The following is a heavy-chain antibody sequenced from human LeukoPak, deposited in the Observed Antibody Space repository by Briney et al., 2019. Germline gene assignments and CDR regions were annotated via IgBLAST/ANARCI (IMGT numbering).Heavy chain of an antibody. Sequence: GGSLRLSCAASGVTFSSYWMSWVRQAPGKGLEWVANIKEDGSEKYYVDSVKGRFTISRDNAKNSLYLQMSSLRAEDTALYYCAKGPYDSSGYYYWYFQHWGQGTLVTVSS. D-gene: IGHD3-22*01. CDR1: GVTFSSYW. J-gene: IGHJ1*01. CDR2: IKEDGSEK. V-gene: IGHV3-7*03. CDR3: AKGPYDSSGYYYWYFQH.